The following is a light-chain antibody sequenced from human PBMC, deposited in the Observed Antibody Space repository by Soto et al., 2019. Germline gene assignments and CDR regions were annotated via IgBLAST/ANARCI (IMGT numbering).Light chain of an antibody. CDR1: SSDGGSYNL. Sequence: QSALTQPASVSGSPGQSIAISCTGTSSDGGSYNLVSWYQQHPGKAPKLMIYEVSKRPAGVSNRFSGSESGNTASLTISGLQAEDVVDYSCCSYADSISAYVFGTGTMVTVL. CDR2: EVS. V-gene: IGLV2-23*02. CDR3: CSYADSISAYV. J-gene: IGLJ1*01.